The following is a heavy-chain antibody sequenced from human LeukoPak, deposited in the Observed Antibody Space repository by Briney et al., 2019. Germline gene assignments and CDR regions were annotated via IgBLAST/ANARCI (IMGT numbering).Heavy chain of an antibody. CDR1: GGTSSSFA. Sequence: GASVKVSCKASGGTSSSFAINWVRQAPGQGLEWMGGIIPLFGAAKYAQKFQGRVTITAVESMSTAYMELSSLRSEDTAVYYCARGWLAETTVVTPYNYWGQGTLVTVSS. V-gene: IGHV1-69*13. D-gene: IGHD4-23*01. CDR3: ARGWLAETTVVTPYNY. CDR2: IIPLFGAA. J-gene: IGHJ4*02.